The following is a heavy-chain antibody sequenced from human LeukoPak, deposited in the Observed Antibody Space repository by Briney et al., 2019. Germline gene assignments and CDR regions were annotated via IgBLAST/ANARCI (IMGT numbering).Heavy chain of an antibody. CDR1: GFTFSTYS. V-gene: IGHV3-48*02. J-gene: IGHJ4*02. CDR3: ARDPSPYCTGGTCYSDY. CDR2: ISSRSSTI. Sequence: QPGGSLRLSCAASGFTFSTYSMNWVRQAPGKGLEWVSYISSRSSTIYYADSVKGRFTISRDNAKNSLYLQMHSLRDEETVVYYCARDPSPYCTGGTCYSDYWGQGTLVTVSS. D-gene: IGHD2-8*02.